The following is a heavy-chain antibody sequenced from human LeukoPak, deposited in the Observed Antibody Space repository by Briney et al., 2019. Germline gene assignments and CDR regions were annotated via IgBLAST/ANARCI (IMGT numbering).Heavy chain of an antibody. D-gene: IGHD1-26*01. J-gene: IGHJ4*02. CDR1: GGSISGTNW. V-gene: IGHV4-4*02. CDR2: IPLAGQT. CDR3: SRESGPFCPFGY. Sequence: PSGTLSLTCGVSGGSISGTNWWSWVRQPPGQGLERIGEIPLAGQTNYNPSLNGRVTMSLDKSSNQLSLHLTSVTAADTATYYCSRESGPFCPFGYWGQGTLVIVSS.